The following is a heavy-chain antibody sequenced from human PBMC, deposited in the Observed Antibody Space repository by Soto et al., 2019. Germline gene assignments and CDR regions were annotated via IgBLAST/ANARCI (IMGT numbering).Heavy chain of an antibody. CDR3: ARAGGWFSFDY. Sequence: EVQLVESGGGLVQPGGSLRLSCTASGFSFGNYWMIWVRQAPGKGLEWVANIKQDGGEKDYVDSVKGRFTVSRDNYKKSLDLQMNSLRAEDTAVYYCARAGGWFSFDYWGQGTLVTVSS. V-gene: IGHV3-7*04. CDR1: GFSFGNYW. J-gene: IGHJ4*02. CDR2: IKQDGGEK. D-gene: IGHD6-19*01.